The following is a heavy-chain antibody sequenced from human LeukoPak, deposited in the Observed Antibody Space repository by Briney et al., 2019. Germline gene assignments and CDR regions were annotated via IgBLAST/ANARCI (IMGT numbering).Heavy chain of an antibody. J-gene: IGHJ4*02. D-gene: IGHD3-22*01. CDR3: ARDCDRSGYYCY. CDR1: GYTFTSYG. V-gene: IGHV1-18*01. CDR2: ISGDNGDT. Sequence: ASLKVSCKASGYTFTSYGISWVRQAPGQGLEWMGWISGDNGDTYYAQKLQGRVTMTSDTSTSTAFMELRSLRSDDTAVYYCARDCDRSGYYCYWGQGTLVTVSS.